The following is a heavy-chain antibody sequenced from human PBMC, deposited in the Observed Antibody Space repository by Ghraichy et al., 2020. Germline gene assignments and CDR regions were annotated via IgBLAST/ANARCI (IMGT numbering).Heavy chain of an antibody. CDR1: GGSISSYY. CDR3: ARGASVVAFDY. Sequence: ESLNISCTVSGGSISSYYWSWIRQPAGKGLKWIGRIYTSGSTNYNPSLKSRVTMSVDTSKNQFSLKLSSVTAADTAVYYCARGASVVAFDYWGQGTLVTVSS. V-gene: IGHV4-4*07. D-gene: IGHD2-21*01. J-gene: IGHJ4*02. CDR2: IYTSGST.